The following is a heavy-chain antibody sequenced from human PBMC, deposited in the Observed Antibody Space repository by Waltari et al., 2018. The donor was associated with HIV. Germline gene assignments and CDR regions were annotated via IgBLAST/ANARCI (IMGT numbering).Heavy chain of an antibody. CDR1: GYTFVDYY. CDR2: INPNNGGI. CDR3: ARGDMTSVTMDLAY. D-gene: IGHD4-17*01. Sequence: QVKLVQSGADVKKPGASVKVSCKASGYTFVDYYIHWVRQAPGQGLEWMGRINPNNGGINYAPKFQGRFTMTRDTSINPVYMELSRLRCDDTAVFYCARGDMTSVTMDLAYWGQGTPVTVSS. J-gene: IGHJ4*02. V-gene: IGHV1-2*06.